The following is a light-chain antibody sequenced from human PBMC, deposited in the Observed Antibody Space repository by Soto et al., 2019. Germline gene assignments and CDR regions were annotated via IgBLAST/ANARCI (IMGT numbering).Light chain of an antibody. CDR3: SSYTSSSSHYV. CDR1: SSHVGGYNY. CDR2: EVT. V-gene: IGLV2-14*01. J-gene: IGLJ1*01. Sequence: QSALTQPASVSGSPGQTITISCTGTSSHVGGYNYVAWYQQRPGKAPKLIIYEVTDRPAGVSNRFSGSKSGYTASLTISGHQAEDEADYYCSSYTSSSSHYVVGIGTK.